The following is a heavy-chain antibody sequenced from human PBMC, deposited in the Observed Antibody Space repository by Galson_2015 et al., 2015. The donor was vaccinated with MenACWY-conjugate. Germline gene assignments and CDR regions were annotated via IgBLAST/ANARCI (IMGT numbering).Heavy chain of an antibody. CDR1: GYSFTSYW. J-gene: IGHJ4*02. Sequence: QSGAEVKKPGESLKISCQGSGYSFTSYWIGWVRLVPGKGLEWMGITWPGGSDTKYSPSTQGRVTISLDKSISIAYLQWRSLKASDTAIYFCARHGYYYDSSGSQGYFDYWGQGSLVTVSS. D-gene: IGHD3-22*01. V-gene: IGHV5-51*01. CDR3: ARHGYYYDSSGSQGYFDY. CDR2: TWPGGSDT.